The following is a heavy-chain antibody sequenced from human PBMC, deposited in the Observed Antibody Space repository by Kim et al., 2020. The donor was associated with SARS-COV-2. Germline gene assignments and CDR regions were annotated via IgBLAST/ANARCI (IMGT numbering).Heavy chain of an antibody. Sequence: GGSLRLSCAASGFTFSSYAMHWVRQAPGKGLEWVAVISYDGSNKYYADSVKGRFTISRDNSKNTLYLQMNSLRAEDTAVYYCARGITFSSTSPVYYWGQG. J-gene: IGHJ4*02. CDR2: ISYDGSNK. D-gene: IGHD2-2*01. CDR1: GFTFSSYA. CDR3: ARGITFSSTSPVYY. V-gene: IGHV3-30-3*01.